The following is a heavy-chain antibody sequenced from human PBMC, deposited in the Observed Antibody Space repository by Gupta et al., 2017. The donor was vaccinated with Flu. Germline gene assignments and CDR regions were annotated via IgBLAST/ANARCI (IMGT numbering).Heavy chain of an antibody. V-gene: IGHV3-30*18. CDR3: AKDLSRLGLDY. Sequence: HWVRQAPGKGLKWVAVISYDGSDKYYADSVKGRFTISRDNSKNALYLQMNSLRAEDTALYYCAKDLSRLGLDYWGQGTLVTVAS. CDR2: ISYDGSDK. J-gene: IGHJ4*02. D-gene: IGHD2-2*01.